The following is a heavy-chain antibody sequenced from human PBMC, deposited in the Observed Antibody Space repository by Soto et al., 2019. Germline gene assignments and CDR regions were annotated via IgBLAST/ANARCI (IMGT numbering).Heavy chain of an antibody. Sequence: GASVKVSCKVSGYTLTELSMHWVRQAPGKGLEWMGGFDPEDGETIYAQKFQGRVTMTEDTSTDTAYMELSSLRSEDTAVYYCATDSSYYDSSANPAWGQGTLVTVSS. CDR1: GYTLTELS. J-gene: IGHJ5*02. CDR3: ATDSSYYDSSANPA. V-gene: IGHV1-24*01. CDR2: FDPEDGET. D-gene: IGHD3-22*01.